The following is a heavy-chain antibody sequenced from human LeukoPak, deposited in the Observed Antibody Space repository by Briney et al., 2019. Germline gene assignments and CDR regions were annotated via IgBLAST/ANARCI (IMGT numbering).Heavy chain of an antibody. CDR1: GFTFSSYW. V-gene: IGHV3-74*01. CDR3: ARRVGYYYYYYMDV. Sequence: GGSLRLSCAASGFTFSSYWMHWGRQAPGKGLGWVSRINSDGSSTSDADSVKGGFTISRDNAKNTLYLQMNSLRAEDTAVYYCARRVGYYYYYYMDVWGKGTTVTISS. J-gene: IGHJ6*03. CDR2: INSDGSST.